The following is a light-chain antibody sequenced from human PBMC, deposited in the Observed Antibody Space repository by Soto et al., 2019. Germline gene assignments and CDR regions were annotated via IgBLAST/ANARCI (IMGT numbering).Light chain of an antibody. CDR3: QQRSNWPPLT. Sequence: EIVLTQSPATLSLSPGERATLSCRASQSVSSYLAWYQQKPGQAPRLLIYDASNRATGIPARFSGSGSGTDSPPTLSPLEPEDFAVYYCQQRSNWPPLTFGGGTKVEIK. CDR1: QSVSSY. V-gene: IGKV3-11*01. CDR2: DAS. J-gene: IGKJ4*01.